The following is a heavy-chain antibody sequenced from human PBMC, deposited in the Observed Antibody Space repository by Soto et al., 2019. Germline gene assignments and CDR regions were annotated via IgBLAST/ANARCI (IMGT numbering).Heavy chain of an antibody. J-gene: IGHJ5*02. CDR2: ISAYNGNT. Sequence: QVQLVQSGAEVKKPGASVKVSCKASGYTFTSYGISWVRQAPGQGLEWMGWISAYNGNTNYAQKLQGRVTMTTDTSTRTAYMELRSLRSDDTAVYYCARAHGGQNPYGDYVGWFDPWGQGTLVTVSS. CDR1: GYTFTSYG. CDR3: ARAHGGQNPYGDYVGWFDP. V-gene: IGHV1-18*04. D-gene: IGHD4-17*01.